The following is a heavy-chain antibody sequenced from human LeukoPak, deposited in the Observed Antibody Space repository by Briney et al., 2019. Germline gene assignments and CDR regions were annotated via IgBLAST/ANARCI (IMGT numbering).Heavy chain of an antibody. V-gene: IGHV3-30*01. Sequence: GRSLRLSCAASGFTFSSYAMHWVRQAPGKGLEWVAVISYDGSNKYYADSVKGRFTISRDNSKNTLYLQMNSLRAEDTAVYYCARSGGYCSSTSCCTPDYWGQGTLVTVSS. CDR2: ISYDGSNK. CDR3: ARSGGYCSSTSCCTPDY. D-gene: IGHD2-2*02. J-gene: IGHJ4*02. CDR1: GFTFSSYA.